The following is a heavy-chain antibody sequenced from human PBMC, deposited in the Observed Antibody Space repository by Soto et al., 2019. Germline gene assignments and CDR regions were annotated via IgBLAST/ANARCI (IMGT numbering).Heavy chain of an antibody. D-gene: IGHD6-13*01. CDR2: ISAYNGNT. J-gene: IGHJ6*03. Sequence: GASVKVSCKASGYTFTSYGISWVRQAPGQGLEWMGWISAYNGNTNYAQKLQGRVTMTTDTSTSTAYMELRSLRSDDTAVYYCARAIAPRYSSGWFRRYYYYYYMDVWGKGTTVTVSS. V-gene: IGHV1-18*01. CDR3: ARAIAPRYSSGWFRRYYYYYYMDV. CDR1: GYTFTSYG.